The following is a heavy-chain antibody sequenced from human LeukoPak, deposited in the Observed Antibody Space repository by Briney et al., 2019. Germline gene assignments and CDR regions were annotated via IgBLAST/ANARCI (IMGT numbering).Heavy chain of an antibody. CDR1: GFTFSSYA. Sequence: GGSLRLSCAASGFTFSSYAMTWVRQAPGKGLEWVSGISSSGGSTYYADSVKGRFTISRDNSKNTLYLQMNSLRAEDTAVYYCAKCGDQYYMDVWGKGTTVTVSS. CDR3: AKCGDQYYMDV. CDR2: ISSSGGST. V-gene: IGHV3-23*01. D-gene: IGHD2-21*01. J-gene: IGHJ6*03.